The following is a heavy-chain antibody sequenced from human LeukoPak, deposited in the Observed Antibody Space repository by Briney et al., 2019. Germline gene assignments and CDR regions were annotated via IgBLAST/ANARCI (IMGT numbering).Heavy chain of an antibody. Sequence: SETLSLTCAVYGGSFSGYYWSWIRQPPGKGLEWIGEISHSGSTNYNPSLKSRVTISVDTSKNQFSLKLSSVTAADTAVYYCARADIVATITGFIDYWGQGTLVTVSS. CDR3: ARADIVATITGFIDY. CDR2: ISHSGST. CDR1: GGSFSGYY. V-gene: IGHV4-34*01. J-gene: IGHJ4*02. D-gene: IGHD5-12*01.